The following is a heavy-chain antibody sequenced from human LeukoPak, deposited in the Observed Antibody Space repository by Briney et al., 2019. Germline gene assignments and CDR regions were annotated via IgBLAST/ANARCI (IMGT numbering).Heavy chain of an antibody. V-gene: IGHV3-74*01. CDR2: INSDGIST. Sequence: GGSLRLSCAASGFTFSSYWMHWVRQAPGKGLVWVSRINSDGISTSYADSVKGRFTISRDNAKNTLYLQMNSLRAEDTAVYYCAREVLRFGGNWFDPWGQGTLVTVSS. J-gene: IGHJ5*02. CDR1: GFTFSSYW. D-gene: IGHD3-3*01. CDR3: AREVLRFGGNWFDP.